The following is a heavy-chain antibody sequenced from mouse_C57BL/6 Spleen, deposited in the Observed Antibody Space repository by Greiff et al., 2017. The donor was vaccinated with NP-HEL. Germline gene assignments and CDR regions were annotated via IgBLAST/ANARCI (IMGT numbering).Heavy chain of an antibody. V-gene: IGHV1-80*01. D-gene: IGHD2-3*01. CDR1: GYAFSSYW. Sequence: QVQLQQSGAELVKPGASVKISCKASGYAFSSYWMNWVKQRPGKGLEWIGQIYPGDGDTNYNGKFKGKATLTADKSSSTAYMQLSSLTSEDSAVYFCARRVYDGYFWYFDVWGTGTTVTVSS. CDR2: IYPGDGDT. CDR3: ARRVYDGYFWYFDV. J-gene: IGHJ1*03.